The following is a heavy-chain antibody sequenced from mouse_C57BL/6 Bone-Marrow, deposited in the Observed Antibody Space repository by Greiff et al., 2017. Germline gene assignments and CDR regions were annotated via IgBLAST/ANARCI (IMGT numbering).Heavy chain of an antibody. V-gene: IGHV1-15*01. Sequence: QVQLQQSGAELVRPGASVTLSCKASGYTFTDYEMHWVKQTPVHGLEWIGAIDPETGGTAYNQKFKGKAILTADKSSSTAYMELRSLTSEDSAVYYCTGDYGTWFAYWGRGTLVTVSA. D-gene: IGHD1-2*01. CDR1: GYTFTDYE. CDR2: IDPETGGT. J-gene: IGHJ3*01. CDR3: TGDYGTWFAY.